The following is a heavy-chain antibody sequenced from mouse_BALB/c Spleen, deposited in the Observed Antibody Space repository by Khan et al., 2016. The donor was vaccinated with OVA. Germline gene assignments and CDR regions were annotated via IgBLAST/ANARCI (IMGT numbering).Heavy chain of an antibody. V-gene: IGHV2-6-5*01. CDR1: GFSLTDYA. CDR2: ICAGGSI. Sequence: VQLVASGPGLVAPSHSLSITCTVSGFSLTDYAVSWICQPPGKGLEWLGAICAGGSIFYYSAPKFSLSTSKATSRFQASLNMNSLQTDDAAMYYGTKDPPYDAMDYWGQGTGVTVS. CDR3: TKDPPYDAMDY. J-gene: IGHJ4*01.